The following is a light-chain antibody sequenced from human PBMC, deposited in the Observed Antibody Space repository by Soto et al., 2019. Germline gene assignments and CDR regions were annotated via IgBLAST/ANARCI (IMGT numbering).Light chain of an antibody. CDR2: KAS. Sequence: DIQMTQSPSTLSASVGDRVTITCRASQSISSWLAWYQQKPGKAPKLLIYKASSLESGVPSRFSGSGSETEFTLTISSLQPDDFATYNCQQYNSYWTFGQGTKVEIK. CDR1: QSISSW. V-gene: IGKV1-5*03. CDR3: QQYNSYWT. J-gene: IGKJ1*01.